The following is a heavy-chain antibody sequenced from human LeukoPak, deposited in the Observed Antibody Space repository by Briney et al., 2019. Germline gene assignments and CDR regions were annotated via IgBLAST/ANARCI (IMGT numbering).Heavy chain of an antibody. Sequence: GGSLRLSCAASGFTFSTYGMHWVRQAPGKGLEWVAFIQYDESKKYYADSVKGRFTISRDNSKNTLYLQMNSLRAEDTAVYYCARARSSWGGNAFDIWGQGTMVTVSS. CDR2: IQYDESKK. CDR1: GFTFSTYG. J-gene: IGHJ3*02. V-gene: IGHV3-30*02. D-gene: IGHD6-13*01. CDR3: ARARSSWGGNAFDI.